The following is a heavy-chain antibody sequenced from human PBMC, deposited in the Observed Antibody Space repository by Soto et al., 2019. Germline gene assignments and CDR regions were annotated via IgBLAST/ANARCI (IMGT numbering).Heavy chain of an antibody. Sequence: EVQLLESGGGSVQPGGSLRLSCAASGFTFSSYAMSWVRQAPGKGLEWVSAISGSGGSTYYADSVKGRFTISRDNSKNTLYLQMNSLRAEDTAVYYCTLYDSSGQGAFDIWGQGTMVTVSS. CDR1: GFTFSSYA. J-gene: IGHJ3*02. V-gene: IGHV3-23*01. CDR3: TLYDSSGQGAFDI. CDR2: ISGSGGST. D-gene: IGHD3-22*01.